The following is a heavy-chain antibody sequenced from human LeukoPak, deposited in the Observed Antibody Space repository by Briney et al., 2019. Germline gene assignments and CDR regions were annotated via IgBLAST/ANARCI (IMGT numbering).Heavy chain of an antibody. V-gene: IGHV1-2*02. D-gene: IGHD2-21*01. CDR2: INPSSGGT. CDR1: GYTFTGYY. Sequence: ASVKVSCKASGYTFTGYYIHWVRQAPGQGLEWMGWINPSSGGTDFAQNFQGRVTMTRDTSITTVYLELSRLTSDDTAVYYCARNDWGPPPLGMDVWGQGTTVTVSS. J-gene: IGHJ6*02. CDR3: ARNDWGPPPLGMDV.